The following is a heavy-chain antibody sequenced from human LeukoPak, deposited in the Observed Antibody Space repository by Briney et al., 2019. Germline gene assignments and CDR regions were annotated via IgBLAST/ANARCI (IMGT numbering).Heavy chain of an antibody. D-gene: IGHD3-9*01. CDR2: ISYDGSNK. CDR3: AKGRDILTREPHDY. V-gene: IGHV3-30*18. Sequence: GGSLRLSCAASGFTFSSYGMHWVRQAPGKGLEWVAVISYDGSNKYYADSVKGRFTISRDNSKNTLYLQMNSLRAEDTAVYYCAKGRDILTREPHDYWGQGTLVTVSS. CDR1: GFTFSSYG. J-gene: IGHJ4*02.